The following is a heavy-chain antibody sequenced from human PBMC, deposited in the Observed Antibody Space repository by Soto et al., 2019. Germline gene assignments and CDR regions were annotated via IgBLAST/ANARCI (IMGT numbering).Heavy chain of an antibody. CDR3: AKVSDFWSGYKKYYFDY. V-gene: IGHV3-23*01. J-gene: IGHJ4*02. CDR2: ISGSGGST. D-gene: IGHD3-3*01. CDR1: VFTFSSYA. Sequence: VGSLRLSCASSVFTFSSYAMSCVRQSPGKWLEWVSAISGSGGSTYYADSVKGRFTISRDNSKNTLYLQMNSLRAEDTAVYYCAKVSDFWSGYKKYYFDYWGQGTLFIVS.